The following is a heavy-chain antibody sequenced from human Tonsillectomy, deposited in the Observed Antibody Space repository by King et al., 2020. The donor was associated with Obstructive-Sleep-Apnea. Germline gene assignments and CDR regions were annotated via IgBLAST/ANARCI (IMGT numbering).Heavy chain of an antibody. CDR1: GFTFSSYS. Sequence: VQLVESGGGLVKPGGSLRLSCAASGFTFSSYSMNWVRQAPGKGLEWVSSISSSSSYIYYADSVKGRFTISRDNAKNSLYLQMNSLRAEDTAVYYCARGGGDYYYFDYWGQGTLVTVSS. CDR2: ISSSSSYI. D-gene: IGHD4-17*01. V-gene: IGHV3-21*01. CDR3: ARGGGDYYYFDY. J-gene: IGHJ4*02.